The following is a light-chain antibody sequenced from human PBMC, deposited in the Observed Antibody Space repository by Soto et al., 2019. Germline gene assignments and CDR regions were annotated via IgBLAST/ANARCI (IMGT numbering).Light chain of an antibody. CDR1: QSISSW. CDR2: KAS. V-gene: IGKV1-5*03. J-gene: IGKJ4*02. Sequence: DIQMTQSPSTLSASVGDIVTITCRASQSISSWLAWYQQKPGRAPKLLIYKASSLESGVPSRFSGSGSGTEFTLTISSLPPDDFATYYCQQYYTYSTFGGGTKVEIK. CDR3: QQYYTYST.